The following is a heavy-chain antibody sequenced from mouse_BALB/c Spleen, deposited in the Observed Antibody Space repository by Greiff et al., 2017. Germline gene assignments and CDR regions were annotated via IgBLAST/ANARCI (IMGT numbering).Heavy chain of an antibody. D-gene: IGHD4-1*01. Sequence: VHVKQSGAELVRSGASVKLSCTASGFNIKDYYMHWVKQRPEQGLEWIGWIDPENGDTEYAPKFQGKATMTADTSSNTAYLQLSSLTSEDTAVCYCNGWDWEGYAMDYWGQGTSVTVSS. J-gene: IGHJ4*01. V-gene: IGHV14-4*02. CDR2: IDPENGDT. CDR3: NGWDWEGYAMDY. CDR1: GFNIKDYY.